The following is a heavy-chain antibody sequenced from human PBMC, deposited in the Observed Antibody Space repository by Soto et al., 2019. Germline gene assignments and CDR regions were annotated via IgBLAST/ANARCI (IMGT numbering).Heavy chain of an antibody. CDR3: ARERDDAFDI. V-gene: IGHV3-33*01. CDR1: DFPFSSYG. CDR2: IWYDGSEK. Sequence: GGSLRLSCAASDFPFSSYGMHWVRQAPGKGLEWVAVIWYDGSEKFYADSVKGRFTISRDNSKNTLYLQMNSLRAEDTAVYYCARERDDAFDIWGQGTMVTVS. J-gene: IGHJ3*02.